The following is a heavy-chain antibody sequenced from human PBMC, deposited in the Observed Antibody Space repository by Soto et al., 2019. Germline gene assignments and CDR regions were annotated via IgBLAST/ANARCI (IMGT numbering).Heavy chain of an antibody. CDR2: IWFDGSDK. CDR3: ARLYCSASSCYSVSAFDI. Sequence: GESLRLSCAASGFTFSSYGMHWVRQAPGKGLEWVALIWFDGSDKYYTESVKGRFTISRDNSKSTLYLQMNSLRAEDTAVYYCARLYCSASSCYSVSAFDIRGQGTMVTVSS. D-gene: IGHD2-15*01. V-gene: IGHV3-33*01. CDR1: GFTFSSYG. J-gene: IGHJ3*02.